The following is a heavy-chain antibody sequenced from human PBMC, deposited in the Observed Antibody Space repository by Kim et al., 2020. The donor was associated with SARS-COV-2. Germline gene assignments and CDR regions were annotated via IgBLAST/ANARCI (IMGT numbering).Heavy chain of an antibody. V-gene: IGHV1-46*01. CDR2: IDPSGGTT. D-gene: IGHD2-15*01. J-gene: IGHJ4*02. Sequence: ASVKVSCKASGYTLGSYFMNWLRQAPGQGLEWMGMIDPSGGTTADTQKFQGRFTMTGDTSASTVYMELTSLRSEDTAVYFCARGAKHCTGGGCYDYWGPG. CDR3: ARGAKHCTGGGCYDY. CDR1: GYTLGSYF.